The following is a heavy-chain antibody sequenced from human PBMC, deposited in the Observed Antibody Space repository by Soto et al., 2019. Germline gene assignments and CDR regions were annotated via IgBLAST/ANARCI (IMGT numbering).Heavy chain of an antibody. Sequence: ASVKVSCKTSGYSLTTYGISWVRQAPGQGLEWMGWINPNSGNTSYAQKLQGRVTMTRNTSTSTAYMELSSLRSEDTPAYYCARQKVAASDYWGQGTLVTVS. CDR1: GYSLTTYG. D-gene: IGHD2-15*01. CDR2: INPNSGNT. J-gene: IGHJ4*02. V-gene: IGHV1-18*01. CDR3: ARQKVAASDY.